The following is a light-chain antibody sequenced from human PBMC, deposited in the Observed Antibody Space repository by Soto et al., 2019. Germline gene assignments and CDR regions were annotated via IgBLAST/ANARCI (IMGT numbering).Light chain of an antibody. CDR3: QQYNNWIT. J-gene: IGKJ5*01. CDR2: GAS. CDR1: QGISSN. Sequence: EIVKTQSPATLSVSPGERATLSCRASQGISSNLAWYQQKPGQAPRLLIYGASTRATGIPARFSGSGSGTEFTLTISSLQSEDFALYYCQQYNNWITFGQGTRLDIK. V-gene: IGKV3-15*01.